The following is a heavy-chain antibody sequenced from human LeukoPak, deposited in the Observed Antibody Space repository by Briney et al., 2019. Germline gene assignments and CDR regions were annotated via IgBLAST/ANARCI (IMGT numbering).Heavy chain of an antibody. CDR3: VTYSTGLYKGLEF. V-gene: IGHV3-7*03. CDR2: INQDGTDK. Sequence: GGSLRLSCAASGFTFTTYWMSWIRQAPGRGLEWVANINQDGTDKYYVDSVKGRFTFSRDNAQNSLYLQMSSLRVEDTAVYYCVTYSTGLYKGLEFWGQGTQVTVSS. CDR1: GFTFTTYW. D-gene: IGHD2-8*02. J-gene: IGHJ4*02.